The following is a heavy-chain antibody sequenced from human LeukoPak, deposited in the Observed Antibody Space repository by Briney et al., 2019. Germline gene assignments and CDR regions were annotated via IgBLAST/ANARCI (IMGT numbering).Heavy chain of an antibody. D-gene: IGHD3-10*01. CDR1: GYTFTSYD. Sequence: ASVKVSCKASGYTFTSYDINWVRQATGQGLEWMGWMNPNSGNTGYAQKFQGRVTMTRNTSISTAYMELSSLRSGDTAVYYCARGMVGTRDKRIRYFDYWGQGTLVTVSS. J-gene: IGHJ4*02. CDR3: ARGMVGTRDKRIRYFDY. CDR2: MNPNSGNT. V-gene: IGHV1-8*01.